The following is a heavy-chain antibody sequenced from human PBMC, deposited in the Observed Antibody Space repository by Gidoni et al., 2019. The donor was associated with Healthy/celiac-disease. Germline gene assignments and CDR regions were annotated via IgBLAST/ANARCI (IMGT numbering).Heavy chain of an antibody. D-gene: IGHD5-18*01. Sequence: EVQLLESGGGLVQPGGSLRLSCAASGITFSSYDMSWVRQAPGKGLEWVSAISGSGSKTYYADSVKGRFTISRDNSKNTLYLQMNSLRAEDTAVYYCAKDRRGYSYYYGMDVWGQGTTVTVSS. CDR3: AKDRRGYSYYYGMDV. J-gene: IGHJ6*02. CDR2: ISGSGSKT. V-gene: IGHV3-23*01. CDR1: GITFSSYD.